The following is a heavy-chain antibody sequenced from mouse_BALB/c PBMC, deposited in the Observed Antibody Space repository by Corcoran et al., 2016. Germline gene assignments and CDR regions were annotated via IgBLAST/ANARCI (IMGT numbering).Heavy chain of an antibody. CDR1: GFNIKDTY. D-gene: IGHD1-2*01. CDR3: ARGGKLRLPYYFDY. Sequence: EVQLQQSGAELVKPGASVKLSCTASGFNIKDTYMHWVKQRPEQGLEWIGRIDPANGNTKYDPKFQGKATITADTSSNTAYLQLSSLTSEDTAVYDCARGGKLRLPYYFDYWGQGTTLTVSS. CDR2: IDPANGNT. V-gene: IGHV14-3*02. J-gene: IGHJ2*01.